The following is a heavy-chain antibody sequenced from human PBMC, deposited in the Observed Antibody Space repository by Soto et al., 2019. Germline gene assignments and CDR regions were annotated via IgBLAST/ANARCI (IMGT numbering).Heavy chain of an antibody. CDR3: ARVRYGGARRGYNWFDP. Sequence: QVQLVQSGAEVKKPGASVKVSCKASGYTFTSYDINWVRQATGQGLEWMGWMNPNSGNTGYAQKFQGRVTMTKNRAMSTADMAMSSLRSEDTAVYYCARVRYGGARRGYNWFDPWGQGTLVTVSS. CDR2: MNPNSGNT. V-gene: IGHV1-8*01. CDR1: GYTFTSYD. J-gene: IGHJ5*02. D-gene: IGHD1-1*01.